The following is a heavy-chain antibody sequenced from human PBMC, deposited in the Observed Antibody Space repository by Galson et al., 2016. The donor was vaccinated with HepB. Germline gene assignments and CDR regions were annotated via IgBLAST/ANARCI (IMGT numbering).Heavy chain of an antibody. Sequence: SVKVSCKASGGTSSSNAISWVRQAPGQGLEWMGGTIPIFGTTKYAQRFQGSVTITADESTSTAYMELSSLRSEDTAVYYCAISWVGSTYYNYGIDIWGQGTTVTVSS. J-gene: IGHJ6*02. D-gene: IGHD2-15*01. V-gene: IGHV1-69*13. CDR2: TIPIFGTT. CDR1: GGTSSSNA. CDR3: AISWVGSTYYNYGIDI.